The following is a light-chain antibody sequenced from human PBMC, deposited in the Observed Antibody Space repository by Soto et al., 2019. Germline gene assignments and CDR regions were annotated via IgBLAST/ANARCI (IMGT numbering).Light chain of an antibody. J-gene: IGKJ4*01. CDR2: WAS. CDR1: QSVFSNSNNKQY. CDR3: QQDTSRPQT. Sequence: DFLLSSSAYSVSASLGARATINCKSSQSVFSNSNNKQYLAWYQQKPGQPPKLLIHWASIRESGVPDRFSGSGSGTDFTLTISSLEAEDVAAYYCQQDTSRPQTFGRGTKVDIK. V-gene: IGKV4-1*01.